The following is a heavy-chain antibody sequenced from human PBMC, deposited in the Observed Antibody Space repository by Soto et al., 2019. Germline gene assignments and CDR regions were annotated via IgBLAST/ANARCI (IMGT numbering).Heavy chain of an antibody. CDR2: IYPGDSDT. Sequence: RWDSLKISCKASGYSFTSYWIAWVRQVPGKGLEWTGIIYPGDSDTRYSPSFQGQVTISADKSISTAYLQWSSLTASDTAIYYCARQGSIENRRNWLDTWGQGTPVTVSA. V-gene: IGHV5-51*01. D-gene: IGHD6-6*01. CDR1: GYSFTSYW. J-gene: IGHJ5*02. CDR3: ARQGSIENRRNWLDT.